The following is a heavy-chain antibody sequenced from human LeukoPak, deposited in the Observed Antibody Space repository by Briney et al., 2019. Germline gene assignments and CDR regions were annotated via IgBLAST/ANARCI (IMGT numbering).Heavy chain of an antibody. D-gene: IGHD5-18*01. V-gene: IGHV3-48*01. J-gene: IGHJ4*02. CDR2: ISSSGSTI. Sequence: GGSLRPSCAASGFPFSDYGMNWVRQAPGKGLEWVSYISSSGSTIYYADSVKGRFTISRDNSKNTLYLQMNSLRAGDTAVYYCAKEMAPEGYSYGYDYWGQGTLVTVSS. CDR3: AKEMAPEGYSYGYDY. CDR1: GFPFSDYG.